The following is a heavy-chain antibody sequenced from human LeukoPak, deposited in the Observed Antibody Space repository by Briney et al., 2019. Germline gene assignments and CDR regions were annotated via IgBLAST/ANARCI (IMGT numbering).Heavy chain of an antibody. CDR2: IPYDGTNK. J-gene: IGHJ4*02. D-gene: IGHD3-16*01. Sequence: GGSLRLSCAASGFTFSSYAMHWVRQAPGKGLEWVAVIPYDGTNKKYADSVKGRFTISRDNPKNTVYLQMNSLRAEDTAVYYCARTYAYDATGDRGHWGQGTLVTVSS. CDR1: GFTFSSYA. V-gene: IGHV3-30*04. CDR3: ARTYAYDATGDRGH.